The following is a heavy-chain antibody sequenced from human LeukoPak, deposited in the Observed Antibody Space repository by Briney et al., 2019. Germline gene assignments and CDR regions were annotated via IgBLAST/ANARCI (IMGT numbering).Heavy chain of an antibody. Sequence: GGSLRPSCAASGFTFSSYSMNWVRQAPGKGLEWVSSISSSSSYIYYADSVKGRFPISRANAKNSLYLQMNSLRAEDTAVYYCARDTSGFPHYFDYWGQGTLVTVSS. J-gene: IGHJ4*02. D-gene: IGHD3-22*01. V-gene: IGHV3-21*01. CDR1: GFTFSSYS. CDR2: ISSSSSYI. CDR3: ARDTSGFPHYFDY.